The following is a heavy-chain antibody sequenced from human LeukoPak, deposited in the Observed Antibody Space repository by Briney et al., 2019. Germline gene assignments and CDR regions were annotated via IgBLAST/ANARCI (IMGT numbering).Heavy chain of an antibody. Sequence: GGSLRLSCAASGFTFSSYWMSWVRQAPGKGLEWVANIKQDGSEKYYVDSVKGRFTISRDSSKNILYLQMNSLRAEDTAVYYCAKDRCSNGVGCYYYYMDVWGKGTTVTISS. CDR3: AKDRCSNGVGCYYYYMDV. J-gene: IGHJ6*03. CDR1: GFTFSSYW. V-gene: IGHV3-7*01. D-gene: IGHD2-8*01. CDR2: IKQDGSEK.